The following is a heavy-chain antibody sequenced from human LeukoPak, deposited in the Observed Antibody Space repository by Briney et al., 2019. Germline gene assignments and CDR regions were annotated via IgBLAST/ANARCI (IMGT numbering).Heavy chain of an antibody. J-gene: IGHJ5*02. D-gene: IGHD4-17*01. CDR1: GYTFTSYG. CDR2: ISAYNGNT. CDR3: ARAVMTTVTNNWFDP. Sequence: GASVKVSCKASGYTFTSYGISWVRQAPGQGLEWLGWISAYNGNTNYAQKLQGRVTMTTDTSTSTAYMELRSLRSDDTAVYYCARAVMTTVTNNWFDPWGQGTLVTVSS. V-gene: IGHV1-18*01.